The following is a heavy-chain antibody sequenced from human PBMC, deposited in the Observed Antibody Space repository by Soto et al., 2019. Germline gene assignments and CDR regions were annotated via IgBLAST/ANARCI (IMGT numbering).Heavy chain of an antibody. J-gene: IGHJ3*02. CDR2: INPSGGST. V-gene: IGHV1-46*01. D-gene: IGHD1-26*01. Sequence: ASVKVSCKASGYTFTSYYMHWVRHAPGQGLEWMGIINPSGGSTSYAQKFQGRVTMTRDTSTSTVYMELSSLRSEDTAVYYCARDYGSYLGGDAFDIWGQGTMVTVSS. CDR3: ARDYGSYLGGDAFDI. CDR1: GYTFTSYY.